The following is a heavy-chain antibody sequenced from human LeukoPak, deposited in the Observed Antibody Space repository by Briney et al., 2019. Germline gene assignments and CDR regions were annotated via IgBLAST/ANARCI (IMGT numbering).Heavy chain of an antibody. CDR3: AKAPGIAAAGDFDY. V-gene: IGHV3-33*06. D-gene: IGHD6-13*01. J-gene: IGHJ4*02. Sequence: GGSLRLSCAASGFTFSSYGMHWVRQAPGKGLEWVAVICYDGSNKYYADSVKGRFTISRDNSKNTLYLQMNSLRAEDTAVYYCAKAPGIAAAGDFDYWGQGTLVTVSS. CDR1: GFTFSSYG. CDR2: ICYDGSNK.